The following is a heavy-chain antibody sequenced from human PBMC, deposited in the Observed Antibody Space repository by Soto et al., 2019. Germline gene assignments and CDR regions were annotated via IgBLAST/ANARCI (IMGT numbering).Heavy chain of an antibody. CDR3: ARGYCSSTICYIWDNWFDP. D-gene: IGHD2-2*02. CDR1: GGSISSYY. CDR2: IYYSGRT. V-gene: IGHV4-59*01. J-gene: IGHJ5*02. Sequence: PSETLSLTWTVSGGSISSYYWSWIRQPPGKGLEWIGYIYYSGRTNYNPSLKSRVTISVDTSKNQFSLKLSSVTAADTAVYYCARGYCSSTICYIWDNWFDPWGQGTLVTVSS.